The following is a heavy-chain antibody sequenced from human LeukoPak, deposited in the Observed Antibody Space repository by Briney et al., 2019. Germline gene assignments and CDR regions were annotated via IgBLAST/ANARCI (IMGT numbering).Heavy chain of an antibody. Sequence: PSQTLPLTCAVSGGSISSGGYSWSWIRQPPGKGLEWIGYIYHSGSTYYNPSLKSRVTISVDRSKNQFSLKLSSVTAADTAVYYCARGNSRDSDYFDYWGQGTLVTVSS. CDR3: ARGNSRDSDYFDY. V-gene: IGHV4-30-2*01. D-gene: IGHD6-13*01. CDR2: IYHSGST. CDR1: GGSISSGGYS. J-gene: IGHJ4*02.